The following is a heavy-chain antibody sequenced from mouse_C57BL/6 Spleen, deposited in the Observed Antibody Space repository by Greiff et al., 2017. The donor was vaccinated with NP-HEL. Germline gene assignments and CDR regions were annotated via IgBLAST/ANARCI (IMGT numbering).Heavy chain of an antibody. CDR3: ARGGGNYFDY. CDR1: GFTFSSYA. J-gene: IGHJ2*01. V-gene: IGHV5-4*01. Sequence: EVQLKESGGGLVKPGGSLKLSCAASGFTFSSYAMSWVRQTPEKRLEWVATISDGGSYTYYPDNVKGRFTISRDNAKNNLYLQMSHLKSEDTAMYYCARGGGNYFDYWGQGTTLTVSS. D-gene: IGHD1-1*02. CDR2: ISDGGSYT.